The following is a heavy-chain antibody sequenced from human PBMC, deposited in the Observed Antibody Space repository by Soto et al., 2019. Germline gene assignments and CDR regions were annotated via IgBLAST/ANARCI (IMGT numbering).Heavy chain of an antibody. CDR3: ARGQGAAAGHSNFDY. Sequence: QLQLQESGSGLVKPSQTLSLTCAGSGGSISGTTYSWSWIRQPPGKGLEWIGYIYDSGNTYYNPSLKSQFSISVDRSKNQFSLKLSSVTAADTAVYYCARGQGAAAGHSNFDYWGQGARVTVSS. J-gene: IGHJ4*02. CDR1: GGSISGTTYS. V-gene: IGHV4-30-2*01. CDR2: IYDSGNT. D-gene: IGHD6-13*01.